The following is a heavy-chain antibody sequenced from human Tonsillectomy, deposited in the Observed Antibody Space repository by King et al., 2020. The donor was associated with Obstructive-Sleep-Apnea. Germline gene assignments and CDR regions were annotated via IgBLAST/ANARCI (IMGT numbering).Heavy chain of an antibody. CDR1: GFTFSKVA. CDR2: ISDRSAGHGS. Sequence: VQLVESGGGLVQPGGSLRLSCAASGFTFSKVAMSWVRQAPGGGLEWVSAISDRSAGHGSYYADSLKVRFTLSRDNSKNTLYLHMNSLRADDTALYYCAKDMGGEPAANFDYWGQGTLVTVSS. V-gene: IGHV3-23*04. CDR3: AKDMGGEPAANFDY. J-gene: IGHJ4*02. D-gene: IGHD2-2*01.